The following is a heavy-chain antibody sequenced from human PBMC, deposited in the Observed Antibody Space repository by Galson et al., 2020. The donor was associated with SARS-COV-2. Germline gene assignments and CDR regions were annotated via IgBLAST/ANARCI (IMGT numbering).Heavy chain of an antibody. D-gene: IGHD3-22*01. CDR1: GYSFTSYW. CDR3: ARSVAEWLLRAPYYYYYMDV. J-gene: IGHJ6*03. Sequence: GESLKISCKGSGYSFTSYWIGWVRQMSGKGLEWMGIIYPGDSDTRYSPSFQGQVTISADKSISTAYLQWSSLKASDTAMYYCARSVAEWLLRAPYYYYYMDVWGKGTTVTVSS. V-gene: IGHV5-51*01. CDR2: IYPGDSDT.